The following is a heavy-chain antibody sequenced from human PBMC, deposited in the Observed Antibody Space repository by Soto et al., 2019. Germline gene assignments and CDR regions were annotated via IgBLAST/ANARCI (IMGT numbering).Heavy chain of an antibody. V-gene: IGHV1-2*02. J-gene: IGHJ6*02. CDR3: ARDRGNMVAIFHHYYGMDV. CDR2: INPDSGHT. CDR1: GYTFTGQY. D-gene: IGHD3-3*02. Sequence: GASVKVSCKASGYTFTGQYMHWVRQAPGQGLEWMGWINPDSGHTNYAQKFQGRVTMTRDTSIRTVYMELSRLKSDDTAVYYCARDRGNMVAIFHHYYGMDVWGQGTTVTVSS.